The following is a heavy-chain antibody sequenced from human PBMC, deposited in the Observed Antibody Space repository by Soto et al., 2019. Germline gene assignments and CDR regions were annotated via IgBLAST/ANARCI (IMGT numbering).Heavy chain of an antibody. CDR2: ISSSGSTI. J-gene: IGHJ6*03. CDR3: ARYSADDYGDYYYYMDV. CDR1: GFTFSDYY. V-gene: IGHV3-11*01. Sequence: GGSLRLSCAASGFTFSDYYLSWIRQAPGKGLEWVSYISSSGSTIYYADSVKGRFTISRDNAKNSLYLQMNSLRAEDTAVYYCARYSADDYGDYYYYMDVWGKGTTVSVAS. D-gene: IGHD4-17*01.